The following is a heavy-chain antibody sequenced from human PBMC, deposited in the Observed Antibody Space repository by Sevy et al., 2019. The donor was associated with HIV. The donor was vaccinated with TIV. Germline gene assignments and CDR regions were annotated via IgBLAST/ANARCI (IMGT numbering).Heavy chain of an antibody. V-gene: IGHV3-30-3*01. CDR3: ARDDVGCSSTSCYGFDY. J-gene: IGHJ4*02. D-gene: IGHD2-2*01. Sequence: GGSLRLSCAASGFTFSSYAMHWVRQAPGKGLEWVAVISYDGSNKYYADSVKGRFTISRDNSKNTRYLQMNSLRAEDTAVYYCARDDVGCSSTSCYGFDYWGQGTLVTVSS. CDR1: GFTFSSYA. CDR2: ISYDGSNK.